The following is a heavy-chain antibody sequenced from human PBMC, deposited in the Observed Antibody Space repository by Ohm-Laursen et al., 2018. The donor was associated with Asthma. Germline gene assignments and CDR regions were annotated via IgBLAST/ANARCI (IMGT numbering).Heavy chain of an antibody. V-gene: IGHV3-48*01. J-gene: IGHJ4*02. CDR1: GFTFSSYS. CDR3: ARDVMEWYLPAFDF. CDR2: ISSSSSTI. Sequence: SLRLSCAASGFTFSSYSMNWVRQAPGKGLEWVSYISSSSSTIYYADSVKGRFTISRDNSKNTLYLQMNSLRPDDTAVYYCARDVMEWYLPAFDFWGQGTQVTVSS. D-gene: IGHD3-3*01.